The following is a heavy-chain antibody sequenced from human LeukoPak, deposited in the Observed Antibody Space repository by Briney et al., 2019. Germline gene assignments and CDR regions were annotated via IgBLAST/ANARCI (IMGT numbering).Heavy chain of an antibody. Sequence: SETLSLTCAVYGVSFSGYYWSWLPQPPGKGLEWIGEINHSGSTNYNPSLKSRVTITVDTPKNQFSQTLSSVTAADTAVYYCARGALRYFDWLPSPNWFDPWGQGTLVTVSS. CDR1: GVSFSGYY. CDR3: ARGALRYFDWLPSPNWFDP. CDR2: INHSGST. D-gene: IGHD3-9*01. J-gene: IGHJ5*02. V-gene: IGHV4-34*01.